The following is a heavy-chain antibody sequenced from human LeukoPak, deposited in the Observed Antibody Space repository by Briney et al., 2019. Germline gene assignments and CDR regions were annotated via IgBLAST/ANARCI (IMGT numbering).Heavy chain of an antibody. J-gene: IGHJ3*02. CDR1: GFTFSSYL. Sequence: GGSLRLSCAASGFTFSSYLMSWVRQAPGKGLEWVANIKQDGSEKYYVDSVKGRFTISRDNAKNPLYLQMNSLRAEDTAVYYCARAGVLYAFDIWGQGTMVTVSS. V-gene: IGHV3-7*01. CDR3: ARAGVLYAFDI. CDR2: IKQDGSEK.